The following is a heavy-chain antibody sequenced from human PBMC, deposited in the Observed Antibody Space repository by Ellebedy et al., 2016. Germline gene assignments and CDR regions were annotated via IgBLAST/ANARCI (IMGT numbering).Heavy chain of an antibody. Sequence: ASVKVSCKASGYTFTSYYIHWVRQAPGQGLEWMGIINPSSGSTGYAPKFQGRVSMTRDTSTSTVNMELSSLTSEDTAVYYCARAQCTNGVCPEVDPWGQGTLVTVSS. V-gene: IGHV1-46*01. J-gene: IGHJ5*02. D-gene: IGHD2-8*01. CDR3: ARAQCTNGVCPEVDP. CDR2: INPSSGST. CDR1: GYTFTSYY.